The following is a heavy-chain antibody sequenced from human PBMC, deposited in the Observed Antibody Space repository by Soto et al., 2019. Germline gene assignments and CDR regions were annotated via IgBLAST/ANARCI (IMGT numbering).Heavy chain of an antibody. Sequence: QVQLVQSGAEVKKPGASVKVSCKASGYTFTSYDIKWVRQATGQGLEWMGWMNPSTGSTGFAQKFQGRVTMISNTSISTAYLELSSLTSEDTAVYYCARGRLVAGTVDYWGQGTLVTVS. V-gene: IGHV1-8*01. CDR2: MNPSTGST. D-gene: IGHD6-19*01. CDR3: ARGRLVAGTVDY. CDR1: GYTFTSYD. J-gene: IGHJ4*02.